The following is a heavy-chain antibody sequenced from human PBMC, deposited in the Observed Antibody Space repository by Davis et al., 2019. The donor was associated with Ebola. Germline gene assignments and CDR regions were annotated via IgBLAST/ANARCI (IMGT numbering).Heavy chain of an antibody. CDR2: INPSGGSI. Sequence: AASVKVSCKASGYTFTSYGISWVRQAPGQGLEWMGIINPSGGSISYAQKFQGRVTITADKSTSTAYMELSSLRSEDTAVYYCARVPGQQLSDYGMDVWGQGTTVTVSS. V-gene: IGHV1-46*01. D-gene: IGHD6-13*01. CDR3: ARVPGQQLSDYGMDV. CDR1: GYTFTSYG. J-gene: IGHJ6*02.